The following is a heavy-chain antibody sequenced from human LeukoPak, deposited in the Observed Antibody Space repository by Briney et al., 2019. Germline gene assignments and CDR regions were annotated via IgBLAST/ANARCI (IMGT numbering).Heavy chain of an antibody. CDR1: GFTFSSYG. J-gene: IGHJ6*02. V-gene: IGHV3-30*18. CDR3: AKDLLWVQRQLTQDYYYYGMDV. CDR2: ISYDGSNK. D-gene: IGHD6-13*01. Sequence: PGGSLRLSCAASGFTFSSYGMHWVRQAPGKGLEWVAIISYDGSNKYYADSVKGRFTISRDNSKNTLYLQMNSLRAEDTAVYYRAKDLLWVQRQLTQDYYYYGMDVWGQGTTVTVSS.